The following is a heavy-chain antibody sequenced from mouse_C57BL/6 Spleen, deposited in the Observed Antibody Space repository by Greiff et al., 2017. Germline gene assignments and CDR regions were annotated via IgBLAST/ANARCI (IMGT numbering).Heavy chain of an antibody. J-gene: IGHJ2*01. CDR3: AREGYEDY. CDR2: INPSTGGT. CDR1: GYSFTGYY. V-gene: IGHV1-42*01. Sequence: EVQLQQSGPELVKPGASVKISCKASGYSFTGYYMNWVKQSPEKSLEWIGEINPSTGGTTSNQKFKAKATLTVDKTSSTAYMQRKRLTAEDSEFYYCAREGYEDYWGQGTTLTVSS. D-gene: IGHD2-2*01.